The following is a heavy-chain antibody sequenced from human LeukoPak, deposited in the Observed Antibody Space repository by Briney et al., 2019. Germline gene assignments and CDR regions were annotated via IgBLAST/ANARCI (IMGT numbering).Heavy chain of an antibody. J-gene: IGHJ4*02. CDR1: GYTFTGYY. Sequence: ASVKVSCKAFGYTFTGYYMHWVRQAPGQGLEWMGWINPNSGSTNYAQKFQGRVTMTGDTSISTAYMELSRLRSDDTAVYYCARVHDYGGNLPIWGQGTLVTVSS. D-gene: IGHD4-23*01. CDR2: INPNSGST. V-gene: IGHV1-2*02. CDR3: ARVHDYGGNLPI.